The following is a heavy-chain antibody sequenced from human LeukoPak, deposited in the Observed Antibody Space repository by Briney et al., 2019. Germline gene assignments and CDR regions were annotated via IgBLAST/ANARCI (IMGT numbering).Heavy chain of an antibody. D-gene: IGHD3-10*01. CDR1: GGTFSIYA. CDR2: IIPILGIA. CDR3: ARSSRPFGELYDAFDF. V-gene: IGHV1-69*04. J-gene: IGHJ3*01. Sequence: ASVKVSCKASGGTFSIYATSWVRPAPGQGLEWMGRIIPILGIANYAQKIQGRVTMTRDTSTTTAYMELRSLRSDDTAFYYWARSSRPFGELYDAFDFWGQGTMVTVSS.